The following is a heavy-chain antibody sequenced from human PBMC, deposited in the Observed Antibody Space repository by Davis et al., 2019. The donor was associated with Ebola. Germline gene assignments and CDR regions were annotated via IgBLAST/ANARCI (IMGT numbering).Heavy chain of an antibody. V-gene: IGHV1-69*05. CDR1: GGTFSSYA. Sequence: SVKVSCKASGGTFSSYAISWVRQAPGQGLEWMGGIIPIFGTANYAQKFQGRVTITRDTSASTAYMELSSLRSEDTAVYYCARGVQQWLIFDYWGQGTLVTVSS. CDR2: IIPIFGTA. CDR3: ARGVQQWLIFDY. J-gene: IGHJ4*02. D-gene: IGHD6-19*01.